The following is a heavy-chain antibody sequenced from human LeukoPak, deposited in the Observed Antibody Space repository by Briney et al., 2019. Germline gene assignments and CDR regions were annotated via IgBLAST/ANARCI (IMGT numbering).Heavy chain of an antibody. D-gene: IGHD3-22*01. V-gene: IGHV1-69*04. CDR3: ARYDSSGYGAFDI. CDR2: IIPILGIA. CDR1: GGTFNSYA. J-gene: IGHJ3*02. Sequence: ASVNVSCKASGGTFNSYAIRWVRQAPGQGLEWMGRIIPILGIANYAQKFQGRVTITADKSTSTAYMELSSLRSEDTAVYYCARYDSSGYGAFDIWGQGTMVTVSS.